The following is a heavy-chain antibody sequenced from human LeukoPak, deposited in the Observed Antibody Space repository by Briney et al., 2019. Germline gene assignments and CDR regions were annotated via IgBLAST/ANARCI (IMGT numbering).Heavy chain of an antibody. CDR1: GDFIPSSHW. J-gene: IGHJ5*02. V-gene: IGHV4-4*02. Sequence: PSGTLSLTCTVSGDFIPSSHWWSWVRQPPGQGLEWIGEIHHSGSTNYNPSLRSRVTISVDISKNQFSLRLNSVTAADTAVYYCARTTGYSSGWHARWFDPWGQGTLVTVSS. D-gene: IGHD6-19*01. CDR3: ARTTGYSSGWHARWFDP. CDR2: IHHSGST.